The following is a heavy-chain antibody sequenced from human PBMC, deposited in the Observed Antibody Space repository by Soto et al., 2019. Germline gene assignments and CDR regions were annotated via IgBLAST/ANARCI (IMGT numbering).Heavy chain of an antibody. D-gene: IGHD2-15*01. Sequence: QFQLVQSGAEVKKPGASVKVSCKPSGYTFTYYGISWVRQAPGQGLEWMGWIGAYDGNTNYAHKLQGRVTMTTDTSTRTAYMELRSLRSDDTAVHYCARVRMLTEAAPDCMDVWGQGTTVIVSS. CDR2: IGAYDGNT. J-gene: IGHJ6*02. CDR3: ARVRMLTEAAPDCMDV. CDR1: GYTFTYYG. V-gene: IGHV1-18*01.